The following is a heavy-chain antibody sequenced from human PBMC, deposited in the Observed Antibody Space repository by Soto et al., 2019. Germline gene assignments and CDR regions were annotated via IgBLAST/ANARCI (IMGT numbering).Heavy chain of an antibody. CDR2: SGVGGTYI. CDR3: AKDAISGNQVWDYFDY. D-gene: IGHD7-27*01. J-gene: IGHJ4*02. CDR1: GFTFSNYA. Sequence: PAGSLTLSCAASGFTFSNYAMNWVRKAPGQGLERVSGSGVGGTYIYYADPVKGRFTISRDNSKNTLYLQINSLRAEDTAVYYCAKDAISGNQVWDYFDYWGQGTPVTVSS. V-gene: IGHV3-23*01.